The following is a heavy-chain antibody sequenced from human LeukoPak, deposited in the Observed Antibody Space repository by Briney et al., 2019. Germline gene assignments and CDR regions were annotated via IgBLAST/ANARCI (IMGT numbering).Heavy chain of an antibody. CDR1: GFTFSNYA. CDR3: ARDLLYSSGPNKDMDV. CDR2: ISTGGDRA. J-gene: IGHJ6*02. V-gene: IGHV3-23*01. D-gene: IGHD6-19*01. Sequence: GGSLRLSCAASGFTFSNYAMDWVRQAPGKGLEWVSAISTGGDRAYYADSVRGRFTTSRDNSWNTLYLQLNSLRADDTAVYYCARDLLYSSGPNKDMDVWGQGTTVTVSS.